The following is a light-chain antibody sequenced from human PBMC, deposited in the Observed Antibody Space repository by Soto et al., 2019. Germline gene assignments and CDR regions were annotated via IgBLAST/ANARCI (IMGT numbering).Light chain of an antibody. CDR2: DVS. J-gene: IGLJ1*01. CDR3: CSYAGSHTYV. Sequence: QSVLTQPRSVSGSPGQSVTISCTGTSSDVGSYISVSWYQQHPGKAPKLMIYDVSKRPSGVPDRFSGSKSDNTASLTISGLQAEDEADYYCCSYAGSHTYVFGTGTKVTLL. V-gene: IGLV2-11*01. CDR1: SSDVGSYIS.